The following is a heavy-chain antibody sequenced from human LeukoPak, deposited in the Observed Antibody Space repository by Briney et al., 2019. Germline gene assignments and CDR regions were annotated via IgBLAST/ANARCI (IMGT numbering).Heavy chain of an antibody. V-gene: IGHV3-66*01. CDR3: ARAKRNGFDI. J-gene: IGHJ3*02. CDR1: GFTVSSNY. CDR2: IYSGGST. Sequence: GGSLRLSCAASGFTVSSNYMSWVRQAPGKGLEWVSVIYSGGSTYYADSVKGRFTISRDDAKNSLYLQMNSLRVEDTAVYYCARAKRNGFDIWGQGTMVTVSS.